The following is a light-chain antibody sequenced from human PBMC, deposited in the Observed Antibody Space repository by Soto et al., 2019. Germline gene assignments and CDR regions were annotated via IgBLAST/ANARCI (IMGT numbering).Light chain of an antibody. CDR1: ISDVGGHGY. CDR2: EVF. Sequence: QSALTQPASVSGSPGQSITISCTGTISDVGGHGYVSWYQQHPGKAPKLMIYEVFNRPSGVSTRFSGSKSGSTASLTISGLQAEDEADYFCSSYTTNNAHVFGGGTKLTVL. V-gene: IGLV2-14*01. J-gene: IGLJ2*01. CDR3: SSYTTNNAHV.